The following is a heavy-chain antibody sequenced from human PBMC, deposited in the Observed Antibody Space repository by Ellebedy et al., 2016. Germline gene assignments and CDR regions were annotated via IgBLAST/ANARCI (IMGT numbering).Heavy chain of an antibody. CDR3: YYGHYSGS. Sequence: GESLKISXTASGFSFNTFFMTWVRQAPGGGLEWVSTISGGGDITVSADSVKGRFTISRDNSRNTLYLQMNSLRAEDTAVYYCYYGHYSGSWGQGTLVTVSS. V-gene: IGHV3-23*01. CDR1: GFSFNTFF. D-gene: IGHD4-17*01. J-gene: IGHJ4*02. CDR2: ISGGGDIT.